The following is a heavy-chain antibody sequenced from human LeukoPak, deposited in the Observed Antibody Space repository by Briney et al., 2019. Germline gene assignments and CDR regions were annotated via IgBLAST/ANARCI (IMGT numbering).Heavy chain of an antibody. Sequence: SETLSLTCAVYGGSFSGYYWSWIRQPPGKGLEWIGEINHSGSTNYNPSLKSRVTISVDTSKNQFSLKLSSVTAADTAVYYCARRLLSPSDWFDPWGQGTLVTVSS. J-gene: IGHJ5*02. V-gene: IGHV4-34*01. CDR3: ARRLLSPSDWFDP. D-gene: IGHD2-21*02. CDR2: INHSGST. CDR1: GGSFSGYY.